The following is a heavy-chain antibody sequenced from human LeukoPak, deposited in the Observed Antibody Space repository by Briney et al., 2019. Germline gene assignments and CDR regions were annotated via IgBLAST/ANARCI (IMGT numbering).Heavy chain of an antibody. Sequence: GGSLRLSCAASEFSVGSNYMTWVRQAPGKGLEWVANIKQDGSEKYYVDSVKGRFTISRDNAKNSLYLQMNSLRAEDTAVYYCVYSGDYEKGYWGQGTLVTVSS. J-gene: IGHJ4*02. D-gene: IGHD4-17*01. CDR1: EFSVGSNY. CDR3: VYSGDYEKGY. CDR2: IKQDGSEK. V-gene: IGHV3-7*01.